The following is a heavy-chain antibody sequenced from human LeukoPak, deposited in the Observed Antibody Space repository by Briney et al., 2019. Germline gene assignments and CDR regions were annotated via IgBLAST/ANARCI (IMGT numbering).Heavy chain of an antibody. J-gene: IGHJ4*02. V-gene: IGHV3-53*01. CDR1: GFTISSNY. CDR3: ARGRGSCSGGSCYDY. CDR2: IYSGGST. D-gene: IGHD2-15*01. Sequence: PGGSLRLSCAASGFTISSNYMTWVRQAPGKGLEWVSVIYSGGSTFYADSVKGRFTLSRVNSKNTVYLQMNNLRAEDTAVYYCARGRGSCSGGSCYDYWGQGTLVTVSS.